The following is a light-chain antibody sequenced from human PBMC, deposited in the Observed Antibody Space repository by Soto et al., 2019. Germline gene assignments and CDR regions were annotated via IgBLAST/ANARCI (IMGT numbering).Light chain of an antibody. Sequence: EIVLTQSPGTLSLSPGERATLSCRASQSVSSSYLAWYQQKPGQAPRLLIYGASSRATGIPDRFSDSGSGTDFTLTISRLEPEDFAVYYCQQYGSSLPYTFGQGTKLEIK. J-gene: IGKJ2*01. CDR3: QQYGSSLPYT. CDR1: QSVSSSY. V-gene: IGKV3-20*01. CDR2: GAS.